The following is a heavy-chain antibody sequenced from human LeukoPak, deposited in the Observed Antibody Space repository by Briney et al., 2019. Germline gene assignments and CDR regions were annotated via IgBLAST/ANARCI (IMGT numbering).Heavy chain of an antibody. V-gene: IGHV5-51*01. CDR2: MYPGDSDA. J-gene: IGHJ4*02. CDR3: ARGPLGSVTTMSYFVS. CDR1: GYSFTSYW. Sequence: GESLKISCKDSGYSFTSYWIGWVCQMPGKGLEWMGIMYPGDSDARYSPSFQGRVIISADKSISTAYVQWSSLKASDTAMYYCARGPLGSVTTMSYFVSWGQGTLVTVSS. D-gene: IGHD4-17*01.